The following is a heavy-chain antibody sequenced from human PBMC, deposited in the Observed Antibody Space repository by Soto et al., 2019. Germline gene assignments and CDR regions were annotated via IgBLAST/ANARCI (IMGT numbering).Heavy chain of an antibody. CDR2: IYYSGST. CDR3: ARAGTTMVQFDY. V-gene: IGHV4-59*01. D-gene: IGHD3-10*01. CDR1: GGSINSYF. J-gene: IGHJ4*02. Sequence: SETLSLTCTVSGGSINSYFWSWIRQSPGKGPEWIGHIYYSGSTSYSPSLKSRVSISVDTSKNQFSLEVHSVTAADTAVYYCARAGTTMVQFDYWGQGTLVTVSS.